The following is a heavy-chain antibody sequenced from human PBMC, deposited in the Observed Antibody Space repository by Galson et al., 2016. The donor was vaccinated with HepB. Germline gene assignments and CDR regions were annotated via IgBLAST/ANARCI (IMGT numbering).Heavy chain of an antibody. V-gene: IGHV4-34*01. Sequence: SETLSLTCAVYGGSFSGFHWTWIRQAPGRGLEWLGEINHSGNTNYDPSLTSRVTFSVDTSNCRFSLSLSSVTAADSGIYYCARGAVGFCSSSTCYNYYYGLDVWGQGTTVSVSS. CDR1: GGSFSGFH. CDR3: ARGAVGFCSSSTCYNYYYGLDV. J-gene: IGHJ6*02. CDR2: INHSGNT. D-gene: IGHD2-2*02.